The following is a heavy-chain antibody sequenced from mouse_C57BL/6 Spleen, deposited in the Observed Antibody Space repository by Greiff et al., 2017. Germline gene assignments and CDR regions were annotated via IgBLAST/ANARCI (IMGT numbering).Heavy chain of an antibody. CDR3: AREGITTVAFMDY. CDR1: GYTFTSCN. V-gene: IGHV1-12*01. Sequence: QVQLQQSGAELVRPGASVKMSCKASGYTFTSCNMHWVKQTPRQGLEWIGAIYPGNGDTSYNQKFKGKATLTVDKSSSTAYMQLSSLTSEDSAVYFCAREGITTVAFMDYWGQGTSVTVSS. J-gene: IGHJ4*01. CDR2: IYPGNGDT. D-gene: IGHD1-1*01.